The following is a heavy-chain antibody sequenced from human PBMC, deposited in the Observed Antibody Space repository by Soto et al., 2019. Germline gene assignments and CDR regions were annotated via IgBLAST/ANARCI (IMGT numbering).Heavy chain of an antibody. D-gene: IGHD6-13*01. CDR1: GGSFSGYY. Sequence: SETLSLTCAVYGGSFSGYYWSWIRQPPGKGLEWIGEINHSGSTNYNPSLKSRVTISVDTSKNQFSLKLSSVTAADTAVYYCARVGSSSWPRGPAGDYWGQGTLVTVSS. J-gene: IGHJ4*02. CDR2: INHSGST. V-gene: IGHV4-34*01. CDR3: ARVGSSSWPRGPAGDY.